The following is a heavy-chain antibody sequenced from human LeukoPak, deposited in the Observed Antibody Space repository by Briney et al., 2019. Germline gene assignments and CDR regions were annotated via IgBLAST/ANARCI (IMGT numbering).Heavy chain of an antibody. J-gene: IGHJ4*02. D-gene: IGHD6-6*01. CDR3: ARAVGQLVGTFDY. V-gene: IGHV1-2*02. CDR2: INPNSGGT. Sequence: GASVKVSCKASGYTFTVYYMHWVRQAPGQGLEWMGWINPNSGGTNYAQKLQGRVTMTTDTSTSTAYMELRSLRSDDTTVYYCARAVGQLVGTFDYWGQGTLVTVSS. CDR1: GYTFTVYY.